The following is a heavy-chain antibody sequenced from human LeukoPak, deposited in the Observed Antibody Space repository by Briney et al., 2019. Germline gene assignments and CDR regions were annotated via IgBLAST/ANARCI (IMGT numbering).Heavy chain of an antibody. Sequence: GGSLRLSCVASGFTFRNYGMHWIRQASGKGLEWVSVIFYDGSKKYYADFVKGRFTISRDNSKNVVYLQMDSLRAEDTAFYYCARSLGETTFDWWGQGTLVTVPS. D-gene: IGHD3-16*01. V-gene: IGHV3-33*01. CDR2: IFYDGSKK. CDR1: GFTFRNYG. CDR3: ARSLGETTFDW. J-gene: IGHJ4*02.